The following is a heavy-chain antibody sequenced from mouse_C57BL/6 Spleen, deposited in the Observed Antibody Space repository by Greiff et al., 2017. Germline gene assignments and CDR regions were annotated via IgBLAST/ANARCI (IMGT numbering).Heavy chain of an antibody. V-gene: IGHV1-69*01. CDR3: ARSLLRSAWFAY. CDR1: GYTFTSYW. Sequence: QVQLQQPGAELVMPGASVKLSCKASGYTFTSYWMHWVKQRPGQGLEWIGEIDPSDSYTNYNQKFKGKSTLTVDKSSSTAYMQVSSLTSEDSAVYYSARSLLRSAWFAYWGQGTLVTVSA. D-gene: IGHD1-2*01. CDR2: IDPSDSYT. J-gene: IGHJ3*01.